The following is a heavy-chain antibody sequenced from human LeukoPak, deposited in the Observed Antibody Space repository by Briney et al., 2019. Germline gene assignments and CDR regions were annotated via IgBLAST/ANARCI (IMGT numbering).Heavy chain of an antibody. CDR3: ARARNGSLDX. V-gene: IGHV3-74*01. CDR2: INSDGSST. J-gene: IGHJ4*02. CDR1: GFTFSSYW. Sequence: GGSLRLSCAASGFTFSSYWMHWVRQAPGKGLVWVSRINSDGSSTDYADSGKGRFTISRDNAKNTLCLQMNSPRAEDTAVYYCARARNGSLDXXXQGTLVTVSS. D-gene: IGHD6-19*01.